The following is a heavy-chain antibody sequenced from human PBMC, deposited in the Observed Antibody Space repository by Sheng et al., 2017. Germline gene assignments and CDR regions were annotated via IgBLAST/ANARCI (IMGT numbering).Heavy chain of an antibody. Sequence: EVQLVESGGGLVKPGGSLRLSCAASGFTFSNAWMSWVRQAPGKGLEWVGRIKSKTDGGTTDYAAPVKGRFTISRDDSKNTLYLQMNSLKTEDTAVYYCTTMWALQLGREIDYWGQGTLVTVSS. CDR1: GFTFSNAW. V-gene: IGHV3-15*01. D-gene: IGHD5-18*01. CDR2: IKSKTDGGTT. CDR3: TTMWALQLGREIDY. J-gene: IGHJ4*02.